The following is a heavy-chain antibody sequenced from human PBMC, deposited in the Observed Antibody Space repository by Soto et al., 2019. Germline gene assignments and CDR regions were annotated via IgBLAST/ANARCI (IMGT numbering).Heavy chain of an antibody. D-gene: IGHD3-22*01. CDR2: IRGETNGGTA. Sequence: GGSLRLSCTGSGFNFANYALTWVRQAPGKGLEWVGFIRGETNGGTADYAASLKGRITISRDDSKSIAYLEINSLQTEDTAVYYFTRYYYESSGYYVYWGQGTLVTVSS. J-gene: IGHJ4*02. CDR1: GFNFANYA. V-gene: IGHV3-49*04. CDR3: TRYYYESSGYYVY.